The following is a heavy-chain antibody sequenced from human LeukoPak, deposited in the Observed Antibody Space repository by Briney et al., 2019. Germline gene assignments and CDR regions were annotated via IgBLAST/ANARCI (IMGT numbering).Heavy chain of an antibody. CDR1: GFTFSIYS. V-gene: IGHV3-21*01. D-gene: IGHD6-19*01. CDR3: ASGEDSGGWYYFDY. Sequence: PGGSLRLSCAASGFTFSIYSMNWVRQAPGKGLEWVSSISSSSSYIYYADSVKGRFTISRDNAKNSLYLQMNSLRAEDTAVYYCASGEDSGGWYYFDYWGQGTLVTVSS. CDR2: ISSSSSYI. J-gene: IGHJ4*02.